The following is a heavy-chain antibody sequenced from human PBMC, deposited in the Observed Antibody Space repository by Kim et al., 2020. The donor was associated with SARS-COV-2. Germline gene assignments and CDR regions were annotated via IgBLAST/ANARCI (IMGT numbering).Heavy chain of an antibody. D-gene: IGHD2-21*01. V-gene: IGHV3-48*02. Sequence: GGSLRLSCAASGFTFTRYDMNWVRQAPGRGLEWLSYSVSRNGTIFYADSVKGRITVSRDNAKNSLFLQMNSLRDEDTAVYYCAKTQKYDGGGLGIWGQGSVVTVSS. CDR2: SVSRNGTI. J-gene: IGHJ3*02. CDR1: GFTFTRYD. CDR3: AKTQKYDGGGLGI.